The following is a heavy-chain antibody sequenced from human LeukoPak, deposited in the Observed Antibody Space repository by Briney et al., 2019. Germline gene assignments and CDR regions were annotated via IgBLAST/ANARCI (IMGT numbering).Heavy chain of an antibody. CDR3: ARDPNGDYIGAFDF. V-gene: IGHV3-23*01. D-gene: IGHD4-17*01. CDR1: GFTFSNYA. Sequence: GGSLRLSCAASGFTFSNYAMIWVRQAPGKGLEWVSAIVADGGDRYADSVKGRFTVSRDNSKNTLYLQMSGLTAEDTAVYFCARDPNGDYIGAFDFRGKGTKVIVSS. CDR2: IVADGGD. J-gene: IGHJ3*01.